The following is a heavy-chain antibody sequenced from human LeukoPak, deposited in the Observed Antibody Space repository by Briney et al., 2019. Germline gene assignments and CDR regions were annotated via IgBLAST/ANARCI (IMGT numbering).Heavy chain of an antibody. D-gene: IGHD4-17*01. CDR1: GFTFVSYS. Sequence: GGSLRLSCAASGFTFVSYSMSWVRQAPGKGLEWVSSISSSGYIYYAESVKGRFTISRGNAENSLYLQMNSLRAEDTAVYYCARDTYGGYSIDYWGQGTLVTVSS. CDR3: ARDTYGGYSIDY. CDR2: ISSSGYI. V-gene: IGHV3-21*01. J-gene: IGHJ4*02.